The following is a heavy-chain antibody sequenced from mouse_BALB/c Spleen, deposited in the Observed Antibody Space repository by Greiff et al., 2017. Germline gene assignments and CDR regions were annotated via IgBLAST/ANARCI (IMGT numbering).Heavy chain of an antibody. Sequence: VMLVESGPGLVAPSQSLSITCTVSGFSLTGYGVNWVRQPPGKGLEWLGMIWGDGSTDYNSALKSRLSISEDNSKSQVFLKMNSLQTDDTARYYCARDGGGYPPWFAYWGQGTLVTVSA. CDR3: ARDGGGYPPWFAY. V-gene: IGHV2-6-7*01. CDR1: GFSLTGYG. J-gene: IGHJ3*01. D-gene: IGHD2-2*01. CDR2: IWGDGST.